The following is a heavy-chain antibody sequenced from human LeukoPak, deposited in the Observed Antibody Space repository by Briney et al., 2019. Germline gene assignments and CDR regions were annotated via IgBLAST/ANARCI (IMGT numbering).Heavy chain of an antibody. V-gene: IGHV3-23*01. CDR2: IHYSDGTT. CDR1: GFSSGSYG. J-gene: IGHJ3*02. Sequence: GGSLRLSCVASGFSSGSYGMSWFRQAPGKGLEWVSTIHYSDGTTYYADSVKGRFTVSRDNSKNTLSLQMDNLRTEDTAVYYCAKGGGRPLDDAFDIWGQETMVTVSS. CDR3: AKGGGRPLDDAFDI.